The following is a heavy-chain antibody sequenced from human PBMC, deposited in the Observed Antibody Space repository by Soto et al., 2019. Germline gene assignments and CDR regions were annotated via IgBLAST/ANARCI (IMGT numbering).Heavy chain of an antibody. CDR2: IHGSGGSA. CDR1: GFTFRNYA. Sequence: EVQLLESGGGLVQPGGSLRLSCAASGFTFRNYAMSWVRQAPGKGLEWVSAIHGSGGSAYYADSVKGRFTVSRDDSKNTLYPKMSSRRVDDTALYYGAKDAVAGNGEGEWFDPWGEGPLVTVSS. CDR3: AKDAVAGNGEGEWFDP. D-gene: IGHD6-19*01. J-gene: IGHJ5*02. V-gene: IGHV3-23*01.